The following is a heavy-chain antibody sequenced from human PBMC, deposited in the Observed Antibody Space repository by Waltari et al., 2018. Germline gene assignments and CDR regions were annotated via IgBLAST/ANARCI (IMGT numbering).Heavy chain of an antibody. V-gene: IGHV3-23*01. CDR1: GFSFSNSA. CDR2: ISGRGAGT. CDR3: ASNCGSDCYGNGFDY. D-gene: IGHD2-21*02. Sequence: EVQLLESGGDWVQPGGSLRLSCAASGFSFSNSAMSWVRQAPGKGLAWVSAISGRGAGTYYADSVKGRFTISRDNSKNMLYLQMNNLRAQDTAVYYCASNCGSDCYGNGFDYWGQGTLVTVSS. J-gene: IGHJ4*02.